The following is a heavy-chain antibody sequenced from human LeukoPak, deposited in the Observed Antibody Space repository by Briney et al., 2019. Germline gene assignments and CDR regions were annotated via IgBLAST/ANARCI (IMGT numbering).Heavy chain of an antibody. Sequence: SGGSLRLSCAASGFTFSGAGMHWVRQAPGKGLEWVSLISWDGGSTYYADSAKGRFTISRDNSKNSLSLQMNSLRPEDTALYYCAKDGKNYFDYWGQGTLVTVSS. CDR1: GFTFSGAG. CDR2: ISWDGGST. J-gene: IGHJ4*02. CDR3: AKDGKNYFDY. V-gene: IGHV3-43*01.